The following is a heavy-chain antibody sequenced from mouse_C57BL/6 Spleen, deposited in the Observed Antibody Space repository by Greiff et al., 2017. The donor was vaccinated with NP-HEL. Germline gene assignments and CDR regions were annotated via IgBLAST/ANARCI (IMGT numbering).Heavy chain of an antibody. CDR1: GYTFTSYW. CDR2: IYPGSGST. Sequence: VQLQQPGAELVKPGASVKMSCKASGYTFTSYWITWVKQRPGQGLEWIGDIYPGSGSTNYNEKFKSKATLTVDTSSSTAYMQLSSLTSEDSAVYYCARCYYGSSEGFAYWGQGTLVTVSA. D-gene: IGHD1-1*01. J-gene: IGHJ3*01. V-gene: IGHV1-55*01. CDR3: ARCYYGSSEGFAY.